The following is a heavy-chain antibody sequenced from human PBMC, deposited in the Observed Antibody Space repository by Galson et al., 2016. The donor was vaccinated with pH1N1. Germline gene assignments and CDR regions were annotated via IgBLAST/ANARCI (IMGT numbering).Heavy chain of an antibody. CDR3: AIGLDYYGSGYYVI. Sequence: SVKVSCKASGGTPTFSSYGISWVRQAPGQGLEWMGSIITMIGTPNYAQKFQGRLTITADASTSTAYMELSSLRSEDTAIYYCAIGLDYYGSGYYVIWGQGTLVTVSS. CDR1: GGTPTFSSYG. V-gene: IGHV1-69*11. D-gene: IGHD3-10*01. J-gene: IGHJ4*02. CDR2: IITMIGTP.